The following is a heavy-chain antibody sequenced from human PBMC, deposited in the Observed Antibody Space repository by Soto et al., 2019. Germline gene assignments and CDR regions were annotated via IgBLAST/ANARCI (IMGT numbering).Heavy chain of an antibody. CDR2: INHSGST. CDR3: ARGKKGSGYSYGYSWFDP. J-gene: IGHJ5*02. Sequence: KASETLSLTCAVSGGSISSGGYYWSWIRQPPGKGLEWIGEINHSGSTNYNPSLKSRVTISVDTSKNQFSLKLSSVTAADTAVYYCARGKKGSGYSYGYSWFDPWGQGTLLTVSS. CDR1: GGSISSGGYY. D-gene: IGHD5-18*01. V-gene: IGHV4-34*01.